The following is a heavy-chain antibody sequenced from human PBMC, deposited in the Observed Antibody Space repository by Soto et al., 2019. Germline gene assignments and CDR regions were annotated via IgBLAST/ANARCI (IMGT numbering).Heavy chain of an antibody. CDR2: ISWNRGSI. CDR1: GFTFDDYA. D-gene: IGHD6-25*01. V-gene: IGHV3-9*01. CDR3: AKDKHAAGSARLFDY. J-gene: IGHJ4*02. Sequence: EVQLVESGGGLVQPGRSLRLSCSASGFTFDDYAMHWVRQAPGKSLEWVSGISWNRGSIGYADSVNGRFTISIDNAKSSLYLQMNSLRAEDTALYYCAKDKHAAGSARLFDYWGQGTLVTVSS.